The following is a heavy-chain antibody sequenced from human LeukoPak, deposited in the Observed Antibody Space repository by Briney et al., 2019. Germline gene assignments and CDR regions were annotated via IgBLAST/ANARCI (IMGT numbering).Heavy chain of an antibody. CDR2: INHSGST. CDR3: ARGSLAFF. V-gene: IGHV4-34*01. D-gene: IGHD2/OR15-2a*01. Sequence: SETLSLTCAVYGGSFSGYYWSWIRQPPGKGLEWIGEINHSGSTNYNPSLKSRVTISVDTSKNQFSLKLSSVTAADTAVYYCARGSLAFFWSQGTLVTVSS. J-gene: IGHJ4*02. CDR1: GGSFSGYY.